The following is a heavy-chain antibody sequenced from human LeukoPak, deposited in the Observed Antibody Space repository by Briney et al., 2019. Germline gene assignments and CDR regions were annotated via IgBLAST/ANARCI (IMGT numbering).Heavy chain of an antibody. D-gene: IGHD3-10*01. Sequence: GGSLRLSCAASGFTFSNYAMNWVRQAPGKGLEWVSVISGSGDTTYYTDSVKGRFTISRDNSKNTLYLQMNSLRAEDTALYYCARAAMVRGVDYFDYWAREPWSPSPQ. CDR1: GFTFSNYA. J-gene: IGHJ4*02. CDR3: ARAAMVRGVDYFDY. V-gene: IGHV3-23*01. CDR2: ISGSGDTT.